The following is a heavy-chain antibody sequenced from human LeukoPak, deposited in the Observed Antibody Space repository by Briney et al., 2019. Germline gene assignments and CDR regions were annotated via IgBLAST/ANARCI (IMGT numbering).Heavy chain of an antibody. D-gene: IGHD2-2*01. CDR2: ISYDGSNK. Sequence: GGSLRLSCAASGFTFSSYAMHWVRQAPGKGLEWVAVISYDGSNKYYADSVKGRFTISRDNSKNTLYLQMNSLRAEDTAVYYCARDRPKHIVVVPPPPPLAYWGQGTLATVSS. CDR1: GFTFSSYA. V-gene: IGHV3-30-3*01. J-gene: IGHJ4*02. CDR3: ARDRPKHIVVVPPPPPLAY.